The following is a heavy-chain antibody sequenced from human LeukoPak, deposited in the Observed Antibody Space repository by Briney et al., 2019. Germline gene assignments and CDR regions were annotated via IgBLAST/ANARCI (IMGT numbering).Heavy chain of an antibody. D-gene: IGHD3-16*02. CDR3: AKDSAQHWWLRLGELSAPDY. Sequence: PGGSLRLSCAASGFTLSSYAMSWVRQAPGKGLEWVSAISGSGGSTYYADSVKGRFTISRDNSKNTLYLQMNSLRAEDTAVYYCAKDSAQHWWLRLGELSAPDYWGQGTLVTVSS. CDR2: ISGSGGST. V-gene: IGHV3-23*01. J-gene: IGHJ4*02. CDR1: GFTLSSYA.